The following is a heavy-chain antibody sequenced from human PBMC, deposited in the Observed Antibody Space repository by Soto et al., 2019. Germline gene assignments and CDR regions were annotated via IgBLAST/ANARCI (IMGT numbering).Heavy chain of an antibody. D-gene: IGHD6-19*01. V-gene: IGHV3-23*01. J-gene: IGHJ4*02. CDR1: GFTFSSYA. CDR3: AKDLVSLVVAGAPDFDY. CDR2: ISGSGGST. Sequence: GGSLRLSCAASGFTFSSYAMSWVRQAPGKGLEWVSAISGSGGSTYYADSVMGRFTISSDNSKNTLYLQMNSLGAEDTAVYYCAKDLVSLVVAGAPDFDYWGQGTLVTVSS.